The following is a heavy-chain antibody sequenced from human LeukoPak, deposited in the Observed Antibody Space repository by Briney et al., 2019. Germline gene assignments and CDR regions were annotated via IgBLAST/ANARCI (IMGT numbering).Heavy chain of an antibody. CDR3: ASTYSGYDFLDY. J-gene: IGHJ4*02. V-gene: IGHV3-53*01. CDR1: GFTFSSYA. D-gene: IGHD5-12*01. Sequence: GGSLRLSCAASGFTFSSYAMSWVRQAPGKGLEWVSVIYSGGSTYYADSVKGRFAISRDNSKNTLYLQMNSLRAEDTAVYYGASTYSGYDFLDYWGQGTLVTVSS. CDR2: IYSGGST.